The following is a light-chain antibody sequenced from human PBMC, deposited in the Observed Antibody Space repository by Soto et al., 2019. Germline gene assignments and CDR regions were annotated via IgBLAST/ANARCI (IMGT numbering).Light chain of an antibody. CDR1: SSNIGKNY. CDR3: GTWDNSLSVVV. CDR2: DNN. V-gene: IGLV1-51*01. Sequence: QSVLTQPPSMSAAPGQKVTFPCSGSSSNIGKNYVSWYQQFPGTAPKLLIYDNNKRPSGIPDRFSGSKSGTSATLGITGLQTGDEADYFCGTWDNSLSVVVFGGGTKVTVL. J-gene: IGLJ2*01.